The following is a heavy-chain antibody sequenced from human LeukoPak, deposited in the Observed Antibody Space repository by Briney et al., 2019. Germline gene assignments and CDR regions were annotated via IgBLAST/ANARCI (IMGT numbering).Heavy chain of an antibody. CDR3: ARDIVVVVAATVSGMDV. D-gene: IGHD2-15*01. Sequence: ASVKVSCKASVYTFTGYYMHWVRQAPGQGLEWMGWIYPNSGGTNYAQKFQGRVTMTRDTSISTAYMELSRLRSDDTAVYYCARDIVVVVAATVSGMDVWGQGTTVTVSS. CDR1: VYTFTGYY. CDR2: IYPNSGGT. V-gene: IGHV1-2*02. J-gene: IGHJ6*02.